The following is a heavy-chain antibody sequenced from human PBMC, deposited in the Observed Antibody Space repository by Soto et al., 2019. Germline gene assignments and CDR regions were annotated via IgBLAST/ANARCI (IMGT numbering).Heavy chain of an antibody. J-gene: IGHJ2*01. CDR2: IYYSGST. CDR1: GGSISSSSYY. Sequence: QLQLQESGPGLVKPSETLSLTCTVSGGSISSSSYYWGWIRQPPGKGLEWIGSIYYSGSTYYNPSLKSRVTISVDTSKNQFDLKRSSVTAADTAVYYCARPTPYYDILTRPGYFDLWGRGTLVTVSS. V-gene: IGHV4-39*01. CDR3: ARPTPYYDILTRPGYFDL. D-gene: IGHD3-9*01.